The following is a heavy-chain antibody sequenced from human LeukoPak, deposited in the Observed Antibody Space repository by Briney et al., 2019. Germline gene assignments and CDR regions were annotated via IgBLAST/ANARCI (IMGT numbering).Heavy chain of an antibody. Sequence: PGRSLRLSCAASGFTFDDYAMHWVRQAPGKGLEWVSGISWNSGSIGYADSVKGRFTISRDNAKNSLYLQMNSLRAEDMALYYCAKDYSAALHLYYLDYWGQGTLVTVSS. V-gene: IGHV3-9*03. CDR3: AKDYSAALHLYYLDY. CDR2: ISWNSGSI. CDR1: GFTFDDYA. D-gene: IGHD6-13*01. J-gene: IGHJ4*02.